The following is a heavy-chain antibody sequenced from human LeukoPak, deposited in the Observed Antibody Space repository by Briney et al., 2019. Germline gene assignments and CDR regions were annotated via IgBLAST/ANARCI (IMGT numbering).Heavy chain of an antibody. CDR1: GGTFSSYA. J-gene: IGHJ5*02. Sequence: SGKVSCKASGGTFSSYAISWVRQAPGQGLEWMGGIIPIFGTANYAQKFQGRVTITADESTSTAYMELSSLRSEDTAVYYCATIYYYGSGSSNPAWGQGTLVTVSS. V-gene: IGHV1-69*13. CDR3: ATIYYYGSGSSNPA. D-gene: IGHD3-10*01. CDR2: IIPIFGTA.